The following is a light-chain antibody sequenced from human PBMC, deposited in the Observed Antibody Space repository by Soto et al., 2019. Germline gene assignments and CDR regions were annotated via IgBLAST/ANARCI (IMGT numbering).Light chain of an antibody. J-gene: IGKJ1*01. CDR1: QSISSY. V-gene: IGKV1-39*01. Sequence: DIQMTQSPSSLSASVGDRVTITCRASQSISSYLNWYQQKPGKAPKXLIYAASSLQSGVPSRFSGSGSGTELTLTISALQPDDFATYYCQQYTDYSRTFGQGTKVDIK. CDR3: QQYTDYSRT. CDR2: AAS.